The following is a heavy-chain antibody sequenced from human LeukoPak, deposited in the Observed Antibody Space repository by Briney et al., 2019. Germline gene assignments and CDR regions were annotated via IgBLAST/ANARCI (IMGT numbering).Heavy chain of an antibody. CDR1: GFTVSSNY. CDR3: ARALYYYDSSGYYGN. Sequence: PGGSLRLSCAASGFTVSSNYMSWVRQAPGKGLEWVSIIYSGGSTYYADSVKGRFTISRDNSKNTLYLQMNSLRAEDTAVYYRARALYYYDSSGYYGNWGQGTLVTVSS. V-gene: IGHV3-53*01. J-gene: IGHJ4*02. CDR2: IYSGGST. D-gene: IGHD3-22*01.